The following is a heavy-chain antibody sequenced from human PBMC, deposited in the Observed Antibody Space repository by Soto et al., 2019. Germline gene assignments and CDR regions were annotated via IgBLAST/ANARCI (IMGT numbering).Heavy chain of an antibody. J-gene: IGHJ5*02. Sequence: GGSLRLSCAASGFTFSNAWMSWVRQAPGKGLEWVGRIKSKTDGGTTDYAAPVKGRLTISRDDSKNTLYLQMNSLKTEDTAVYYCTTGPRRNWFDPWGQGTLVTVSS. V-gene: IGHV3-15*01. CDR3: TTGPRRNWFDP. CDR2: IKSKTDGGTT. CDR1: GFTFSNAW. D-gene: IGHD6-6*01.